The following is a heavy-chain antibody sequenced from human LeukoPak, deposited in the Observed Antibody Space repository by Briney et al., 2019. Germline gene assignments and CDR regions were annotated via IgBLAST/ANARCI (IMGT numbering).Heavy chain of an antibody. Sequence: ASVKVSCKASGYTFATYYLNWVRQAPGRGLEWMGWISAYNGNTNYAQKLQGRVTMTTDTSTSTAYMELRSLRSDDTAVYYCARDFDAFGGVIADSGYWGQGTLVTVSS. CDR3: ARDFDAFGGVIADSGY. CDR2: ISAYNGNT. CDR1: GYTFATYY. D-gene: IGHD3-16*02. V-gene: IGHV1-18*04. J-gene: IGHJ4*02.